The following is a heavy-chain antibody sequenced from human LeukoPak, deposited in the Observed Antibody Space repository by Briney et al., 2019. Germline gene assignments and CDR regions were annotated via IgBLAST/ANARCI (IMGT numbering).Heavy chain of an antibody. CDR1: GGSISSSSYY. CDR3: ARLRMVRGVLYYFDY. CDR2: IYYSGST. Sequence: PSETLSLTCTVSGGSISSSSYYWGWIRQPPGKGLEWIGSIYYSGSTYYNPSLKSRVTISVDTSKNQFSLKLSSVTAADTAVYYCARLRMVRGVLYYFDYWGQGTLVTVSS. V-gene: IGHV4-39*01. D-gene: IGHD3-10*01. J-gene: IGHJ4*02.